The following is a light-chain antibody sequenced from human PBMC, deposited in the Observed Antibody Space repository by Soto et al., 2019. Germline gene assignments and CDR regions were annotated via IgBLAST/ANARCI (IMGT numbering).Light chain of an antibody. J-gene: IGLJ3*02. CDR1: SSDVGAYNY. CDR3: CSYTTTSTGV. Sequence: QSALTQPASVSGSPGQSITISCTGTSSDVGAYNYVSWYQQHPGKAPKLMISEVSNRPSGVSNRFSGSKSGNTASLTISGLQAEDEADYHCCSYTTTSTGVFGGGTKVTVL. V-gene: IGLV2-14*01. CDR2: EVS.